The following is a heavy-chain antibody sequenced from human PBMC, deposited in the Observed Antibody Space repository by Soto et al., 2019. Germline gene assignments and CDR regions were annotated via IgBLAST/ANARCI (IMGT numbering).Heavy chain of an antibody. Sequence: EVQLVESGGGLVQPGGSLRLSCAASGFTVSNNYMTWVRQAPGKGLEWVSFIYSGGNTRYADSVKGRFTISRDNSKNTLELQLNSPRAADTAVYYCAREGGRGYCSTTSCAFQHWGQGTLGTVSS. V-gene: IGHV3-66*01. CDR3: AREGGRGYCSTTSCAFQH. CDR1: GFTVSNNY. CDR2: IYSGGNT. D-gene: IGHD2-2*01. J-gene: IGHJ1*01.